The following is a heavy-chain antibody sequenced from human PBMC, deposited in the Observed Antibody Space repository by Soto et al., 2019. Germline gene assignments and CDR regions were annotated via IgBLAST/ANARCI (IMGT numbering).Heavy chain of an antibody. CDR1: GFTFSSYG. J-gene: IGHJ5*02. Sequence: GGSLRLSCAASGFTFSSYGMHWVRQAPGKGLEWVAVISYDGSNKYYADSVKGRFTISRDNSKNTLYLQMNSLRAEDTAVYYCAKDVDNWFDPWGRGTQVTVSS. V-gene: IGHV3-30*18. CDR2: ISYDGSNK. D-gene: IGHD2-15*01. CDR3: AKDVDNWFDP.